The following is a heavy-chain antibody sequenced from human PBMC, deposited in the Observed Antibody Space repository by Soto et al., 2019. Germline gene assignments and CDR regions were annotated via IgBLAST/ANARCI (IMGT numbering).Heavy chain of an antibody. CDR1: SGSISSSNW. Sequence: SETLSLTCAVSSGSISSSNWWSWVRQPPGKGLEWIGEIYHSGSTNYNPSLKSRVTISVDKSKNQFSLKLSSVTAADTAVYYCARVPHPLRYCSSTSCQTYYYYYYMDVWGKGTTVTVSS. V-gene: IGHV4-4*02. D-gene: IGHD2-2*01. CDR3: ARVPHPLRYCSSTSCQTYYYYYYMDV. CDR2: IYHSGST. J-gene: IGHJ6*03.